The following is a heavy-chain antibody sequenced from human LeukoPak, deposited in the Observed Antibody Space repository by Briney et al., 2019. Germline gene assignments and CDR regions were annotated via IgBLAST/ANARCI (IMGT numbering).Heavy chain of an antibody. CDR2: IYHSGST. CDR3: ARGVGHPRDNCFDP. V-gene: IGHV4-59*12. D-gene: IGHD2-2*01. J-gene: IGHJ5*02. Sequence: TSETLSLTCTVSGGSISSYYWSWIRQPPGKGLEWIGYIYHSGSTYYNPSLKSRVTISVDRSKNQFSLKLSSVTAADTAVYYCARGVGHPRDNCFDPWGQGTLVTVSS. CDR1: GGSISSYY.